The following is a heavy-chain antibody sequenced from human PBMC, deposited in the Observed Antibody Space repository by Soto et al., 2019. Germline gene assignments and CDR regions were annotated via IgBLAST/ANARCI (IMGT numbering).Heavy chain of an antibody. CDR1: GGSFSGYY. CDR3: ARFPRGFFVHYALDV. CDR2: INHSGST. J-gene: IGHJ6*02. D-gene: IGHD3-16*01. V-gene: IGHV4-34*01. Sequence: TLSLTCAVYGGSFSGYYRSWIRQPPGKGLEWMGEINHSGSTNYNPSLKSRVTISLDTSKNQFSLKLSSVTAADTAVYYRARFPRGFFVHYALDVCGQATTVT.